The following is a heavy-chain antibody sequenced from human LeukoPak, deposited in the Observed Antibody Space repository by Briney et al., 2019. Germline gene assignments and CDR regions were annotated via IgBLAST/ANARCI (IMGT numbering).Heavy chain of an antibody. D-gene: IGHD2-2*02. CDR2: INQDGSRK. CDR3: AKDYSLYCSSASCYTPFDY. Sequence: PGGSLRLSCAASEFTFRAFWMSWVRQAPGKGLEWVANINQDGSRKHYADSVKGRFTISRDYSRNMLYLQMDSLRAEDTAVYYCAKDYSLYCSSASCYTPFDYWGQGALVTVSS. J-gene: IGHJ4*02. V-gene: IGHV3-7*01. CDR1: EFTFRAFW.